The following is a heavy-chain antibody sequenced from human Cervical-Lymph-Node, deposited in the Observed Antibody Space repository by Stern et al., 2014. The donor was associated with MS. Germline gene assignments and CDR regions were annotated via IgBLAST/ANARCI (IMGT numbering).Heavy chain of an antibody. CDR1: GDTLSIYA. Sequence: VQLVESGADVKKPGSSVRVSCKTSGDTLSIYAFTWVRQAPGQVLEWMGGIIPVYGTTHYAQNFQARVSITADESTSTAYLNLSDLTSEDTAVYYCASAREVPTILSGYFDNWGQVTLVTVSS. CDR2: IIPVYGTT. CDR3: ASAREVPTILSGYFDN. V-gene: IGHV1-69*01. J-gene: IGHJ4*02. D-gene: IGHD3-3*01.